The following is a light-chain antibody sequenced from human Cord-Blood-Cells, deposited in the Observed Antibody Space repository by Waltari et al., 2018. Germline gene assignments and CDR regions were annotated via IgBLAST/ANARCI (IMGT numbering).Light chain of an antibody. V-gene: IGKV3-15*01. CDR2: GAT. Sequence: EIVMTQSPATLSVSPGERPPLSCRARQSVSSNLGWYQKQTGQAPRLLIYGATTRATGIPARFSRSASGAAFHLTSSCLQAENFAVYCCQQYNNRWTFGRGTEVDIK. CDR1: QSVSSN. CDR3: QQYNNRWT. J-gene: IGKJ1*01.